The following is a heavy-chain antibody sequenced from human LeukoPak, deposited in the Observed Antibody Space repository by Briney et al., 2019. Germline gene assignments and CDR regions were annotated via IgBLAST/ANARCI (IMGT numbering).Heavy chain of an antibody. CDR1: GASYNAYY. CDR3: AVGITILGVAASFDS. J-gene: IGHJ4*02. D-gene: IGHD3-3*01. Sequence: SETLSLTCAVYGASYNAYYWSWIRQPPGKGLEWIGDIDHRGTATYNPSLKSRLIISADASKNQFSLKLNSVTDADTAVYYCAVGITILGVAASFDSWGQGNLVIVSS. CDR2: IDHRGTA. V-gene: IGHV4-34*01.